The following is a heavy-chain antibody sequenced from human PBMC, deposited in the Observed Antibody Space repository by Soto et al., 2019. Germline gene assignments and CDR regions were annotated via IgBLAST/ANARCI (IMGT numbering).Heavy chain of an antibody. CDR2: ISGTGLTI. D-gene: IGHD2-2*01. J-gene: IGHJ5*02. Sequence: GGSLRLSCAASGFTFSAYAMSWVRQAPGKGLEWVSAISGTGLTIYYTESVKGRFTISRDNSQNTLFLQMNSLRAEDTALYYCVKGCLSTSCITRWFDPWGQGTLVTVSS. CDR3: VKGCLSTSCITRWFDP. CDR1: GFTFSAYA. V-gene: IGHV3-23*01.